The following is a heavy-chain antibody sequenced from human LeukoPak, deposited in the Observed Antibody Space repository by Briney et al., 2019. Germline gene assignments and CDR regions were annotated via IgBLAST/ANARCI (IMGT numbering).Heavy chain of an antibody. V-gene: IGHV1-18*01. D-gene: IGHD2-15*01. CDR2: ISAYNGNT. Sequence: ASVKVSCKASGYTFTSYGISWVRQAPGQGFEWMGWISAYNGNTNYAQKLQGRVTMTTDTSTSTAYMELRSLRSDDTAVYYCARGAIDIVVVVAATFFDYWAREPWSPSPQ. J-gene: IGHJ4*02. CDR1: GYTFTSYG. CDR3: ARGAIDIVVVVAATFFDY.